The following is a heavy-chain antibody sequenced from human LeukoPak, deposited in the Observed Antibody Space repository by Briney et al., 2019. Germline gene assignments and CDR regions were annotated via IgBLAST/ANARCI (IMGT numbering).Heavy chain of an antibody. Sequence: GSLRLSCAASGFTGGSHAMTWVRQAPGKGLEWVSGITYSGDNTYYAGSVKGRFTISRDNPRNTLILQMDSLRAEDTAVYYCAKDNLPTAMFSYVYWGQGTLVTVSS. V-gene: IGHV3-23*01. CDR3: AKDNLPTAMFSYVY. J-gene: IGHJ4*02. CDR2: ITYSGDNT. D-gene: IGHD2-2*01. CDR1: GFTGGSHA.